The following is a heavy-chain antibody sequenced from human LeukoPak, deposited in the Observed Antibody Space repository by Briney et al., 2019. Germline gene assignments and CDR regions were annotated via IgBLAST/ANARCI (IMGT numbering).Heavy chain of an antibody. V-gene: IGHV3-48*04. CDR3: TTGSPWVFDY. Sequence: GGSLRLSCAASGFTFSSYSMNWVRQAPGKGLEWVSYISSSSSTIYYADSVKGRFTVSRDNAKNSLHLQMNSLRAEDTAVYYCTTGSPWVFDYWGQGTLVTVSS. CDR1: GFTFSSYS. J-gene: IGHJ4*02. CDR2: ISSSSSTI. D-gene: IGHD6-13*01.